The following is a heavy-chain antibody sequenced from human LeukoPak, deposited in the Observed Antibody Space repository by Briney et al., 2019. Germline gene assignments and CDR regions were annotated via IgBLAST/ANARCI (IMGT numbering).Heavy chain of an antibody. CDR2: INPNSGGT. D-gene: IGHD5-24*01. CDR3: ARDFGDGYHSHYYFDY. J-gene: IGHJ4*02. Sequence: ASVKVSRKASGYTFTRYYMHWVRHAPGQGLERMRWINPNSGGTNYPQKFQGGVTMTRDTAITTAYMELSRLRSDDTAVYYCARDFGDGYHSHYYFDYWGQGTLVTVSS. V-gene: IGHV1-2*02. CDR1: GYTFTRYY.